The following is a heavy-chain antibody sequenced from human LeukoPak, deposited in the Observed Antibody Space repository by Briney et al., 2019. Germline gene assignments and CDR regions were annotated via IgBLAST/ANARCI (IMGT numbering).Heavy chain of an antibody. D-gene: IGHD3-22*01. V-gene: IGHV5-51*01. CDR3: ARRYYDSSGYYFDY. CDR1: GYSFTNYW. CDR2: IYPGDSDT. Sequence: GESLKISRKGSGYSFTNYWIGWVRQMPGKGLEWMGIIYPGDSDTTYSPSFQGQVTISADRSISTAYLQWSSLKASDTAIYYCARRYYDSSGYYFDYWGQGTLVTVSS. J-gene: IGHJ4*02.